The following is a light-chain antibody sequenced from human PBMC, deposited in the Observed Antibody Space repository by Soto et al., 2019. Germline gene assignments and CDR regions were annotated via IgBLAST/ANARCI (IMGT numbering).Light chain of an antibody. CDR1: RSDVGSYNY. V-gene: IGLV2-8*01. Sequence: QSVLTQPPSASGSPGQSVTISCTGTRSDVGSYNYVSWYQQHPGKAPKLMIYEVSKRPSGVPDRFSGSKSGNTASLTISGLQAEDEADYFCSSYSISTAYLSGTGTKVTVL. CDR3: SSYSISTAYL. J-gene: IGLJ1*01. CDR2: EVS.